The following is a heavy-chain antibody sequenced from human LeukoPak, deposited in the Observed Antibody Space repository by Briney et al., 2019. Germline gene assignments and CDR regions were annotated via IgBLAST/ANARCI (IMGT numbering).Heavy chain of an antibody. V-gene: IGHV3-30*02. CDR2: IRYDGSNK. CDR1: GFTFSSYG. D-gene: IGHD3-22*01. J-gene: IGHJ4*02. Sequence: GGSLRLSCAASGFTFSSYGMHWVRQAPGKGLEWVAFIRYDGSNKYYADSVKGRFTISRDNSKNTLYLQMNSLRAEDTAVYYCARVGGYYDSPDYWGQGTLVTVSS. CDR3: ARVGGYYDSPDY.